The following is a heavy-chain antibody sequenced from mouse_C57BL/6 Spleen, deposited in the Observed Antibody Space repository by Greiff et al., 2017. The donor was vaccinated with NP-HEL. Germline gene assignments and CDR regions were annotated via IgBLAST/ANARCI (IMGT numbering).Heavy chain of an antibody. CDR2: IYPGSGRT. D-gene: IGHD1-1*01. J-gene: IGHJ4*01. Sequence: QVQLQQPGAELVKPGASVKMSCKASGYTFTSYWITWVKQRPGQGLEWIGDIYPGSGRTNYNEKFKSKATLTVDTSSSTASMQLSSLSSDDSAVYYCARSGYYGSSSAMDYWGQGTSVTVSS. CDR3: ARSGYYGSSSAMDY. CDR1: GYTFTSYW. V-gene: IGHV1-55*01.